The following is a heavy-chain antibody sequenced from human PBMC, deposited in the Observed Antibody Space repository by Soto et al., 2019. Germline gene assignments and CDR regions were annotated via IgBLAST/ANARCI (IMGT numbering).Heavy chain of an antibody. CDR2: ISAYNGNT. CDR3: ARALTTYYDSSGYNY. CDR1: GYTFTSYA. Sequence: ASVKVSCKASGYTFTSYAMHWVRQAPGQGLEWMGWISAYNGNTNYAQKLQGRVTMTTDTSTSTAYMELRSLRSDDTAVYYCARALTTYYDSSGYNYWGQGILVTVSS. J-gene: IGHJ4*02. D-gene: IGHD3-22*01. V-gene: IGHV1-18*01.